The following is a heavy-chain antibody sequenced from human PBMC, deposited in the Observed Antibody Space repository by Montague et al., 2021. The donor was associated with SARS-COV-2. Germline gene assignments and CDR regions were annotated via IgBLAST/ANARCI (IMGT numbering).Heavy chain of an antibody. CDR1: GGSFSGYY. Sequence: SETLSLTCAVYGGSFSGYYWTWIRQSPRKGLEWIGEINHSGSTNYNPSLKSRVTISVDTSKNKFSLKLSSVTAADTAVYYCACGEITTPGFIYYYGMDVWGQGTTVTVSS. V-gene: IGHV4-34*01. J-gene: IGHJ6*02. CDR2: INHSGST. D-gene: IGHD4-11*01. CDR3: ACGEITTPGFIYYYGMDV.